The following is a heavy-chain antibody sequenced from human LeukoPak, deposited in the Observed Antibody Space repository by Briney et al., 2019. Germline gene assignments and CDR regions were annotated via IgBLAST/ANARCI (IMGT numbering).Heavy chain of an antibody. CDR2: INPNSGDT. V-gene: IGHV1-2*02. Sequence: ASVKVSCKASGYTFTSYGISWVRQAPGQGLEWMGWINPNSGDTNYAQKFQGRINMTRDTSISTAYMELSTLRSEDTAVYYCAAGEYCGGDCLVIWGQGTLVTVSS. J-gene: IGHJ4*02. D-gene: IGHD2-21*02. CDR3: AAGEYCGGDCLVI. CDR1: GYTFTSYG.